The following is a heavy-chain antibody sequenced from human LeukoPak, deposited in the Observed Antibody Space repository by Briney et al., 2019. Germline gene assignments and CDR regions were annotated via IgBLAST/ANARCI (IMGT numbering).Heavy chain of an antibody. D-gene: IGHD1-14*01. CDR3: AKDGLNNNRMYDALDI. Sequence: GGSLRLSCEASGCTFSAYAMTWVRQAPGQGLEWVSSIGSDNKPHYSESVKGRFTISRDNSKNTLFLQMNAVRVDDTAVYYCAKDGLNNNRMYDALDIWGQGTTVTVSS. V-gene: IGHV3-23*05. CDR2: IGSDNKP. CDR1: GCTFSAYA. J-gene: IGHJ3*02.